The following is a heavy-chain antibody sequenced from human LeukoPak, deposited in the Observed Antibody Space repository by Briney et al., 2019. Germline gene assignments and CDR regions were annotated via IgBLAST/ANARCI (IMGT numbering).Heavy chain of an antibody. J-gene: IGHJ4*02. V-gene: IGHV3-23*01. CDR1: GFTFSSYA. CDR3: AKDGETGTSPYFDY. D-gene: IGHD1-1*01. Sequence: GGPLRLSCAASGFTFSSYAMSWVRQAPGKGLGWVSAISGSGGSTYYADSVKGRFTISRDNSKNTLYLQMNSLRAEDTAVYYCAKDGETGTSPYFDYWGQGTLVTVSS. CDR2: ISGSGGST.